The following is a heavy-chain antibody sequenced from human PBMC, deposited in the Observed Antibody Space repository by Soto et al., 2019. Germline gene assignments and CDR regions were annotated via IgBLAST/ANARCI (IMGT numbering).Heavy chain of an antibody. CDR1: GYTFTSYG. CDR2: ISAYNGNT. J-gene: IGHJ3*02. CDR3: ARDQGYCISTSCPDDAFDI. D-gene: IGHD2-2*01. Sequence: ASVKVSCKASGYTFTSYGISWVRQAPGQGLDWMGWISAYNGNTNYAQKLQGRVTMTTDTSTSTAYMELRSLRSDDTAVYYCARDQGYCISTSCPDDAFDIWGQGTMVTVSS. V-gene: IGHV1-18*01.